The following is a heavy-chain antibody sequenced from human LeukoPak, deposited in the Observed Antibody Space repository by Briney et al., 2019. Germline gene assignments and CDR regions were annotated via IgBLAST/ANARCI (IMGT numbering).Heavy chain of an antibody. V-gene: IGHV1-69*13. J-gene: IGHJ1*01. CDR2: IIPIFGTA. CDR3: ARGPYYDFWSGYYPTKYFQH. Sequence: ASVKVSCKASGYTFTSYAISWVRQAPGQGLEWMGGIIPIFGTANYAQKFQGRVTITADESTSTAYMELSSLRSEDTAVYYCARGPYYDFWSGYYPTKYFQHWGQGTLVTVSS. D-gene: IGHD3-3*01. CDR1: GYTFTSYA.